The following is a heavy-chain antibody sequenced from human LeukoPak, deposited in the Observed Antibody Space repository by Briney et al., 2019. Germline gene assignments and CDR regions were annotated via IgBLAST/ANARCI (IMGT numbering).Heavy chain of an antibody. CDR1: GGSFSGYY. D-gene: IGHD3-10*01. CDR3: AGRRITMVRGDD. J-gene: IGHJ4*02. CDR2: INHSGST. Sequence: SETLSLTCAVYGGSFSGYYWSWIRQPPGKGLEWIGEINHSGSTNYNPSLKSRVTISVDTSKNQFSLKLSSVTAADTAVYYCAGRRITMVRGDDWGQGTLVTVSS. V-gene: IGHV4-34*01.